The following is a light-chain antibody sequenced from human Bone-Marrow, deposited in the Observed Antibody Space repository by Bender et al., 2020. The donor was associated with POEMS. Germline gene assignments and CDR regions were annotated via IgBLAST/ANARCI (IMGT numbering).Light chain of an antibody. V-gene: IGLV2-8*01. CDR1: SSDVGGYNY. CDR3: QSYDSSLSGWV. J-gene: IGLJ3*02. Sequence: QSALTQPPSASGSLGQSVTISCTGTSSDVGGYNYVSWYQQHPGKAPKLMIYEVNNRPSGVPDRFSGSKSGNTASLTISWLQAEDEADYYCQSYDSSLSGWVFGGGTKLTVL. CDR2: EVN.